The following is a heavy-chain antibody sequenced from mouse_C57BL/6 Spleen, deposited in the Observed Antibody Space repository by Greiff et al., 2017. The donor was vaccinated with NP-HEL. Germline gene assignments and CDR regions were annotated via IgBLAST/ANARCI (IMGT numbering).Heavy chain of an antibody. J-gene: IGHJ2*01. CDR1: GFNIKDDY. V-gene: IGHV14-4*01. D-gene: IGHD4-1*02. Sequence: VQLKESGAELVRPGASVKLSCTASGFNIKDDYMHWVKQRPEQGLEWIGWIDPENGDTEYASKFQGKATITADTSSNTAYLQLSSLTSEDTAVYYCTSLQLGGYFDYWGQGTTLTVSS. CDR3: TSLQLGGYFDY. CDR2: IDPENGDT.